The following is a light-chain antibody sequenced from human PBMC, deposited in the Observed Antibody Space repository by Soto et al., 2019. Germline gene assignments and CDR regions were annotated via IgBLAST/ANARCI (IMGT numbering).Light chain of an antibody. CDR2: NAS. Sequence: DIQMTQSPSTLSSSVGDRVTITFHASQDISNYLNWYQQKPGKAPKLLIYNASSLESGVPSRFSGSGSGTEFTLTISSLQPDDFATYYCQQYNSYSPSWTFGQGTKVDIK. CDR3: QQYNSYSPSWT. V-gene: IGKV1-5*01. CDR1: QDISNY. J-gene: IGKJ1*01.